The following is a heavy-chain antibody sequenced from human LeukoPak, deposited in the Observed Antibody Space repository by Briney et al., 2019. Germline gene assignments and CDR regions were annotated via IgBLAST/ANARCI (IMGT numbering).Heavy chain of an antibody. CDR2: IKHDGSEK. D-gene: IGHD3-16*01. Sequence: GGSLRLSCAASGFTFGSYWMSWVRQAPGKGLEWVANIKHDGSEKYYVDSVKGRFTISRGNAKNSLYLQMNSLRAEDTAVFYCARDHWGPGDYWGQGTLVTVSS. J-gene: IGHJ4*02. V-gene: IGHV3-7*01. CDR3: ARDHWGPGDY. CDR1: GFTFGSYW.